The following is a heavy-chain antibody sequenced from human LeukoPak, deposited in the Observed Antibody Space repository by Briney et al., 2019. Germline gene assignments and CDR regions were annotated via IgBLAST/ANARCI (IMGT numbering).Heavy chain of an antibody. D-gene: IGHD3-22*01. Sequence: GGSLRVSCAASGFTVSSNHMTWVRQAPGKGLEWVSVMYSGGSTYFADSVKGRFTISRDNSKNTLYLQMNSLRVDDTAVYYCARGSSAYLGYYYYMDVWGKGTTVTISS. CDR2: MYSGGST. J-gene: IGHJ6*03. CDR3: ARGSSAYLGYYYYMDV. CDR1: GFTVSSNH. V-gene: IGHV3-66*01.